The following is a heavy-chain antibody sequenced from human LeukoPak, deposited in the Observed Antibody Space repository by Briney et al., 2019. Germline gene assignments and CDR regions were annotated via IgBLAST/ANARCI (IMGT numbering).Heavy chain of an antibody. D-gene: IGHD2-8*02. CDR2: IHAGGTT. CDR3: ARGLYWVDY. J-gene: IGHJ4*02. V-gene: IGHV3-66*01. CDR1: GFIFNSYW. Sequence: GGSLRLSCAASGFIFNSYWMSWVRQAPGKGLEWVSVIHAGGTTYHADSVKGRFTISRDSSKNTLYLQMNSLRAEDTAVYYCARGLYWVDYWGQGTLVTVSS.